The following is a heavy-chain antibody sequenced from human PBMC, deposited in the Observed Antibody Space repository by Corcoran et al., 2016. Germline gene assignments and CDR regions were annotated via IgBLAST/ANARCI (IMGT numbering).Heavy chain of an antibody. CDR2: IYHSGRT. J-gene: IGHJ4*02. CDR1: GGSFSGYY. Sequence: QMQLQQWGAGLLMPSEILSLTCAVYGGSFSGYYWSWIRQTPGKRLEWIGEIYHSGRTNYNPSLKSRVTISVDTSKNQFSLKLSSLTAADTAVYYCARAFNILTCYYVYYLDYWGQGILVTVPS. V-gene: IGHV4-34*01. CDR3: ARAFNILTCYYVYYLDY. D-gene: IGHD3-9*01.